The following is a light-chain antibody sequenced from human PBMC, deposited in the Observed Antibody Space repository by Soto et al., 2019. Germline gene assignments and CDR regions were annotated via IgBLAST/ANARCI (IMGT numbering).Light chain of an antibody. CDR2: AAS. J-gene: IGKJ1*01. Sequence: DIQMTQSPSSLSASVGDRVTITCRASQGISNYLAWYQQKPGKVPKLLIYAASTLQSGVPSRFSGSGSGTDFTLTISSLQTEDVANDYCQKYNSAPWTLGQVTKVEIK. CDR3: QKYNSAPWT. V-gene: IGKV1-27*01. CDR1: QGISNY.